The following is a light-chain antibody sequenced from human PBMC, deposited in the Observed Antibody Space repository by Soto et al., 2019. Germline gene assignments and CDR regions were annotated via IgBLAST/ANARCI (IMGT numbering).Light chain of an antibody. Sequence: DIQMTQSPSTLSASVGDRVTITCRASQSIGTWLAWYQQKPGKAPKLLIYKASSLESGVPSRFSGSGSGTEFTLTISSLQPDDFATYYCQQYINRWTFGQGTKVEIK. J-gene: IGKJ1*01. V-gene: IGKV1-5*03. CDR1: QSIGTW. CDR2: KAS. CDR3: QQYINRWT.